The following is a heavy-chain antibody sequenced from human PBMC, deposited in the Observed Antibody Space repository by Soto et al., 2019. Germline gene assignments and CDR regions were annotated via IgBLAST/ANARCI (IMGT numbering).Heavy chain of an antibody. D-gene: IGHD6-19*01. Sequence: ASVKVSCKASGYTFTSYAMHWVRQAPGQRLEWMGWINAGNGNTKYSQKFQGRVTITRDTSASTAYMELSSLRSEDTAVYYCARGQLLVRSTLAEYFQHWAQGTPVPGSS. CDR1: GYTFTSYA. J-gene: IGHJ1*01. V-gene: IGHV1-3*01. CDR3: ARGQLLVRSTLAEYFQH. CDR2: INAGNGNT.